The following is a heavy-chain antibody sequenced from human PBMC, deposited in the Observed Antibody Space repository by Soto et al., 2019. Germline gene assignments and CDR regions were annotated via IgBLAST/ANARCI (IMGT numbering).Heavy chain of an antibody. CDR3: ARDGYYGDSYAFDI. V-gene: IGHV1-24*01. D-gene: IGHD4-17*01. CDR1: GYTLTELS. J-gene: IGHJ3*02. CDR2: FDPEDGET. Sequence: ASVKVSCKVSGYTLTELSMQWVRQAPGKGLEWMGGFDPEDGETIYAQKFQGRVTMTEDTSTDTAYMELSSLISEDTAVYYCARDGYYGDSYAFDIWGQGTMVTVS.